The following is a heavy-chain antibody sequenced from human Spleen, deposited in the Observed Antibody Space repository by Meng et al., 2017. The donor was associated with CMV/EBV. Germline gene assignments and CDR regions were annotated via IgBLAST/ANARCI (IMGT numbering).Heavy chain of an antibody. Sequence: SETLSLTCAVYGGSFSGYYWSWIRQPPGKGLEWIGEINHSGSTNYNPSLKSRVTISVDTSKNQFSLKLSSVTAADTAVYYCARGYDSSGFETDYWGQGTLVIVSS. J-gene: IGHJ4*02. CDR1: GGSFSGYY. V-gene: IGHV4-34*01. CDR3: ARGYDSSGFETDY. D-gene: IGHD3-22*01. CDR2: INHSGST.